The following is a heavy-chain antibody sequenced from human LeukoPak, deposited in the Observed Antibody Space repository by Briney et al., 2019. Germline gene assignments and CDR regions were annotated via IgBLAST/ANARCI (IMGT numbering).Heavy chain of an antibody. D-gene: IGHD2-15*01. CDR2: ISYDGSNK. Sequence: GGSLRLSCAASGFTFNSYGMHWVRQAPGKGLEWVAVISYDGSNKYYADSVKGRFTISSDNSKNTLYLQMNSLRAEDTAVYYCAKPTHYCSGGSCQIPLFDYWGQGTLVTVSS. CDR3: AKPTHYCSGGSCQIPLFDY. V-gene: IGHV3-30*18. CDR1: GFTFNSYG. J-gene: IGHJ4*02.